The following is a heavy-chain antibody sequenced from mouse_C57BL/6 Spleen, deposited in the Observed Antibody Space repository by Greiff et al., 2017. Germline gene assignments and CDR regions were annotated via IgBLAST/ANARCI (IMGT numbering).Heavy chain of an antibody. V-gene: IGHV1-64*01. CDR2: IHPTSGST. CDR1: GYTFTSYW. J-gene: IGHJ2*01. CDR3: AKSLITTVVGY. Sequence: QVQLQQPGAELVKPGASVKLSCKASGYTFTSYWMHWVKQRPGQGLEWIGMIHPTSGSTNYNEKFKSKAKLTVDKSSSTASMQLSSLASEDSAVYYCAKSLITTVVGYWGQGTTLTVSS. D-gene: IGHD1-1*01.